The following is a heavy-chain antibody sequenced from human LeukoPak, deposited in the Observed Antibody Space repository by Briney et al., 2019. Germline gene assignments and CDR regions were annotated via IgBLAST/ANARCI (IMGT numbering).Heavy chain of an antibody. CDR3: VRDEYYDASPFDY. CDR2: ISGSGGST. J-gene: IGHJ4*02. D-gene: IGHD3-3*01. V-gene: IGHV3-23*01. CDR1: GFTFGSYA. Sequence: GGSLRLSCAASGFTFGSYAMNGVRQAPGKGLEWVSTISGSGGSTYYADSVKGRFTISRDNSKNTLYLQMNSLRAEDTAVYYCVRDEYYDASPFDYWGQGTLVTVSS.